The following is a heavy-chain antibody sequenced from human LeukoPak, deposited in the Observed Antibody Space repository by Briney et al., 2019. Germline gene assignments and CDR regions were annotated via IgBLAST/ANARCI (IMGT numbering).Heavy chain of an antibody. CDR1: GFTFSSYG. V-gene: IGHV3-33*06. Sequence: PGRSLGLXCAASGFTFSSYGMHWVRQAPGKGLEWVAVIWYDGSNKYYADSVKGRFTISRDNSKNTLYLQMNSLRAEDTAVYYCAKQPFRTYYYGSGSYSPPDYWGQGTLVTVSS. CDR3: AKQPFRTYYYGSGSYSPPDY. J-gene: IGHJ4*02. D-gene: IGHD3-10*01. CDR2: IWYDGSNK.